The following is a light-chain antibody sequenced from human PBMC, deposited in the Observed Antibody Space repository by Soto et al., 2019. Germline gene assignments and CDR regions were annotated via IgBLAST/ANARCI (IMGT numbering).Light chain of an antibody. CDR2: AAS. J-gene: IGKJ1*01. Sequence: DIQMTQSPSSLSASVGDRVTITCRASDNIGSYLNWYQHEPGRAPSLLISAASGLQSGVPSRFSGVGSGTDFTLSISDLQPEDFATDSCQQTYSRPRTFGQGTKVV. CDR3: QQTYSRPRT. V-gene: IGKV1-39*01. CDR1: DNIGSY.